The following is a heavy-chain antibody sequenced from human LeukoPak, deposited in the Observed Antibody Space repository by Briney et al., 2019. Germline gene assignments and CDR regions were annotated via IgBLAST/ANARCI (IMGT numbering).Heavy chain of an antibody. CDR3: AKAVHYSGWPGHWFDP. V-gene: IGHV3-30*18. J-gene: IGHJ5*02. CDR2: ISYDGANK. D-gene: IGHD6-19*01. Sequence: PGGSLRLSCAASGFTFSAYGMHWVRQAPGKGLEWVALISYDGANKYHVDSVRGRFTISRDNSKNTLYLQMNSLRAEDTGVYYCAKAVHYSGWPGHWFDPWGQGTLVTVSS. CDR1: GFTFSAYG.